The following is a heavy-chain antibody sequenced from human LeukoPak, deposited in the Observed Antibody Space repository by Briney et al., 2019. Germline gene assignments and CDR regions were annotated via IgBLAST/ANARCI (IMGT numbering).Heavy chain of an antibody. CDR3: ARDQEGFDY. CDR1: GYTFTSNY. Sequence: GASVKVSCTASGYTFTSNYIHWVRQAPGQGLEWMGMIYPRDGSTSYAQKFQGRVTVTRDTSTSTVHMELSGLSSEDTAVYYCARDQEGFDYWGQGTLVTVSS. CDR2: IYPRDGST. J-gene: IGHJ4*02. V-gene: IGHV1-46*01.